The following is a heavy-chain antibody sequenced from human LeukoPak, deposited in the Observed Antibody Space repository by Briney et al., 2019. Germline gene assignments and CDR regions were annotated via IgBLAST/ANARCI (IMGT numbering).Heavy chain of an antibody. J-gene: IGHJ4*02. D-gene: IGHD3-16*01. Sequence: GGSLRLSCAASGFTFSVHYMTWIRQAPGRGLQWISYISNDGTKTYYADSVRGRFTISRDNGKNLVYLQMNSLRVEDTAVYYCARVFSHWGWPGDYYFDYWGQGSLVTVSS. CDR2: ISNDGTKT. CDR3: ARVFSHWGWPGDYYFDY. V-gene: IGHV3-11*04. CDR1: GFTFSVHY.